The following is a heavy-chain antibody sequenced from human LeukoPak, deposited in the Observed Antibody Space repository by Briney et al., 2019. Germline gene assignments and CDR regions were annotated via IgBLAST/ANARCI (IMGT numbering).Heavy chain of an antibody. Sequence: GGSLRLSCAASGFTFSSYSMNWVRQAPGKGLEWVSSISSSSSYIYYADTVKGRFTISRDNAKNSLYLQMNSVRAEDTAVYYCARDAIAVADYWGQGTLVTVSS. CDR2: ISSSSSYI. CDR3: ARDAIAVADY. V-gene: IGHV3-21*01. D-gene: IGHD6-19*01. CDR1: GFTFSSYS. J-gene: IGHJ4*02.